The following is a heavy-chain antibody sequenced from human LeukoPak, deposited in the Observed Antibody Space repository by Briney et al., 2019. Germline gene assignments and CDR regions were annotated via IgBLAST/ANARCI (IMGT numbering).Heavy chain of an antibody. CDR1: GYTFTGYY. CDR3: ARDFRITAAGTGYYYGMDV. D-gene: IGHD6-13*01. Sequence: RASVKVSCKASGYTFTGYYMHWVRQAPGQGLEWMGWINPSTGGTNYAQKFQGEVTMTRDTSISTAYMELRRLRSADTAVYYGARDFRITAAGTGYYYGMDVWGQGTTVTVSS. V-gene: IGHV1-2*02. J-gene: IGHJ6*02. CDR2: INPSTGGT.